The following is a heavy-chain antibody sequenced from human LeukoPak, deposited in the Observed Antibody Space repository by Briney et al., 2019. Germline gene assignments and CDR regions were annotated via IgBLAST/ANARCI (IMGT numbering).Heavy chain of an antibody. CDR2: IYSGGST. D-gene: IGHD3-10*01. Sequence: GGSLRLSCAASGFTVSSNYMSWVRQAPGKGLEWVSVIYSGGSTYYADSVKGRLTISRDNSKNTLYLQMNSLRAEDTAVYYCARGPYGSGSYWVDYWGQGTLVTVSS. CDR3: ARGPYGSGSYWVDY. CDR1: GFTVSSNY. V-gene: IGHV3-53*01. J-gene: IGHJ4*02.